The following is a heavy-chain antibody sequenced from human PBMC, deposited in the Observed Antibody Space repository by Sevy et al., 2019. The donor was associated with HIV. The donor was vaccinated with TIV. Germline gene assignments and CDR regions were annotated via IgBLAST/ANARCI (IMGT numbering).Heavy chain of an antibody. D-gene: IGHD6-13*01. Sequence: GGSLRLSCAASGFTVSSYGMSWVRQAPGKGLKWVSGFSGSGSSAYYADSVKGRFPNSRDISKNTLTLQMNSLRVEDTAVYFCAKDRSNYMTSAGTLDYWGQGTLVTVSS. CDR1: GFTVSSYG. J-gene: IGHJ4*02. CDR2: FSGSGSSA. CDR3: AKDRSNYMTSAGTLDY. V-gene: IGHV3-23*01.